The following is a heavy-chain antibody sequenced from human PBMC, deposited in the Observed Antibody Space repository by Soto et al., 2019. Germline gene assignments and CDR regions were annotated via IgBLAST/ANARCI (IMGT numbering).Heavy chain of an antibody. Sequence: SETLSLTCAVSGGSISSSNWWSCVRQPPGKGLEWIGEIYHSGSTNYNPSLKSRVTISVDKSKNQFSLKLSSVTAADTAVYYCARDVGANYDHNWFDPWGQGTLVTVSS. CDR1: GGSISSSNW. CDR3: ARDVGANYDHNWFDP. J-gene: IGHJ5*02. V-gene: IGHV4-4*02. D-gene: IGHD3-3*01. CDR2: IYHSGST.